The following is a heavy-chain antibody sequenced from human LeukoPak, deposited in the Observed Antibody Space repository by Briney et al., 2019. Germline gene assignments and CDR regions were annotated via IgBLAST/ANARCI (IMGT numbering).Heavy chain of an antibody. CDR3: ARTRRDGYKDY. J-gene: IGHJ4*02. CDR2: IYSGGST. D-gene: IGHD5-24*01. Sequence: GGSLRLSCAASGFIFSSTYMSWVRQAPGRGLEWVSVIYSGGSTYYADFVKGRFTSSRDSSKNTLYLQMNSLRAEDTAVYYRARTRRDGYKDYWGQGTLVTVSS. CDR1: GFIFSSTY. V-gene: IGHV3-53*01.